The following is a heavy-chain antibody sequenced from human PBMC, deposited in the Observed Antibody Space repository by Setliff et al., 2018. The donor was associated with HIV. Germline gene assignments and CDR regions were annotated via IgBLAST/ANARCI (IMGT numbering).Heavy chain of an antibody. D-gene: IGHD3-3*01. CDR1: GFTFSSYG. CDR2: IRYDGSDK. J-gene: IGHJ4*02. CDR3: ARDVSWRVRTYIDY. V-gene: IGHV3-30*02. Sequence: PGGSLRLSCAASGFTFSSYGIHWVRQAPGKGLEWVAFIRYDGSDKYYADSVKGRFTISRDNSKNTVYLQMNSLRAEDTAVYYCARDVSWRVRTYIDYWGQGALVTVSS.